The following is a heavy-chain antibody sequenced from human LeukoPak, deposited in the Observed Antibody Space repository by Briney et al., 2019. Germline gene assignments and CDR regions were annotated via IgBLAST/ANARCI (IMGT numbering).Heavy chain of an antibody. CDR1: GGSIRSYY. CDR3: ARDWGITIFGVSYEWFDP. Sequence: KPSETLSLTCTVSGGSIRSYYWSWIRQPPGKGLEWIGYIYYSGSTNYNPSLKSRVTISVDTSKNQFSLKLSSVTAADTAVYYCARDWGITIFGVSYEWFDPWGQGTLVTVSS. D-gene: IGHD3-3*01. CDR2: IYYSGST. J-gene: IGHJ5*02. V-gene: IGHV4-59*01.